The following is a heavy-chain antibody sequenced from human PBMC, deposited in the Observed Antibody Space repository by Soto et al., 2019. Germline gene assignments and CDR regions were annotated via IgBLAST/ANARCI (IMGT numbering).Heavy chain of an antibody. CDR2: IKQDGSAK. CDR1: GFTFSLFW. CDR3: ARVLLYSLGGRGWFDP. Sequence: EVQLVESGGGLVQPGGSLRLSCAASGFTFSLFWMSWVRQAPGKGLEWVANIKQDGSAKYYGDSVKGRFTISRDNAKNVLYLQMDRLKAEDTAIYSCARVLLYSLGGRGWFDPWGQGTLVTVSP. D-gene: IGHD2-15*01. J-gene: IGHJ5*02. V-gene: IGHV3-7*01.